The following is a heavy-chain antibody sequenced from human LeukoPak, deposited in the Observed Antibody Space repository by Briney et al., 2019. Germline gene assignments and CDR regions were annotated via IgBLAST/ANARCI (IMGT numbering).Heavy chain of an antibody. CDR1: GFSFSSYA. J-gene: IGHJ2*01. Sequence: GSLRLSCAASGFSFSSYAMSWVRQAPGKGLEWVSGISYSGGSTYSADSVKGRFTISRDNSKNTLYLQMNSLRAEDTAVYYCGKAVADWYFDLWGRGTLVTVSS. V-gene: IGHV3-23*01. CDR2: ISYSGGST. D-gene: IGHD6-19*01. CDR3: GKAVADWYFDL.